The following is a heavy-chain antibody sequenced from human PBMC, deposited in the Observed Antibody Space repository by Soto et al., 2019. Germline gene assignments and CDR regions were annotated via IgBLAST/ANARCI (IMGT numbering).Heavy chain of an antibody. D-gene: IGHD3-16*02. V-gene: IGHV4-39*01. CDR2: IYYSGST. CDR1: GGSISSSSYY. J-gene: IGHJ6*03. CDR3: ARGGGYYDYIWGSYRYYMDV. Sequence: SETLSLTCTVSGGSISSSSYYWGWIRQPPGKGLEWIGSIYYSGSTYYNPSLKSRVTISVDTSKNQFSLKLSSVTAADTAVYYCARGGGYYDYIWGSYRYYMDVWGKGTTVTVSS.